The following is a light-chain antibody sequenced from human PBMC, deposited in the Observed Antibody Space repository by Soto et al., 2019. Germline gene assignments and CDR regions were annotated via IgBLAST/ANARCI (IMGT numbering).Light chain of an antibody. J-gene: IGKJ4*01. V-gene: IGKV3-11*01. CDR3: QQRSNWPPLT. CDR1: QSVSSY. Sequence: EIVLTQSPATLSLSPGERATLSCRASQSVSSYLAWYQQKPGQAPRLLIYHASNRATGIPARFSGSGSGTDLTLTISSLEPEDFAVYYCQQRSNWPPLTFGGGTKVEIK. CDR2: HAS.